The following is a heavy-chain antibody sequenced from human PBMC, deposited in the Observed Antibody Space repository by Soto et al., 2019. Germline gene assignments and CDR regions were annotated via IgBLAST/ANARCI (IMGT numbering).Heavy chain of an antibody. CDR3: AIQGESTGYDFDY. J-gene: IGHJ4*02. D-gene: IGHD5-12*01. Sequence: GASVKVSCKASGGTFSSYTISWVRQAPGQGLEWMGRIIPILGIANYAQKFQGRVTITADKSTSTAYMELSSLRSEDTAVYYCAIQGESTGYDFDYWGQGTLVTVSS. V-gene: IGHV1-69*02. CDR1: GGTFSSYT. CDR2: IIPILGIA.